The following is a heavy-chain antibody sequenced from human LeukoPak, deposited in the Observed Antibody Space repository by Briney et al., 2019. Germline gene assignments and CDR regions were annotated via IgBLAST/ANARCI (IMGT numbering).Heavy chain of an antibody. Sequence: PGGSLRLSCAASGFTFNNYAMSWVRQATGKGLEWVSAISSSGGSTYYADSVKGRFTISRDNSRNTLSLQMNSLRAEDTAVYYCAKDSNSGNYFASYYLDYWGQGTVVTVSS. D-gene: IGHD1-26*01. V-gene: IGHV3-23*01. CDR1: GFTFNNYA. CDR3: AKDSNSGNYFASYYLDY. J-gene: IGHJ4*02. CDR2: ISSSGGST.